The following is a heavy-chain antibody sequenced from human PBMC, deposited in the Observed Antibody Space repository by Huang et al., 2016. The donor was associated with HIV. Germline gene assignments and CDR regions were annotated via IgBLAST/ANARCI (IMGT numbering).Heavy chain of an antibody. CDR1: GFTFSSYD. CDR3: ARGAAPSTVYYYYYGLDV. CDR2: IGTVGDT. D-gene: IGHD2-15*01. J-gene: IGHJ6*02. Sequence: EVQLVESGGALVQPGGSLRLSCAASGFTFSSYDMHWVRKGTGKGLEWVSSIGTVGDTYYPGSVKDRFTISREDAKNSLYLQMNSLRAGDTAVYYCARGAAPSTVYYYYYGLDVWGHGTSVTVSS. V-gene: IGHV3-13*01.